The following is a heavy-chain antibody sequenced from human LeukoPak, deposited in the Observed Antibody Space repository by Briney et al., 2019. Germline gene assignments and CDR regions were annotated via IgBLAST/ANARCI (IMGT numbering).Heavy chain of an antibody. CDR3: ARRIAASDY. V-gene: IGHV4-38-2*02. Sequence: PSETLSLTCTVSGYSISSGYYWGWIRQPPGKGLEWIGSIYYSGSTYYNPSLKSRVTISVDTSKNQFSLKLSSVTAADTAVYYCARRIAASDYWGQGTLVTVSS. CDR1: GYSISSGYY. J-gene: IGHJ4*02. D-gene: IGHD6-6*01. CDR2: IYYSGST.